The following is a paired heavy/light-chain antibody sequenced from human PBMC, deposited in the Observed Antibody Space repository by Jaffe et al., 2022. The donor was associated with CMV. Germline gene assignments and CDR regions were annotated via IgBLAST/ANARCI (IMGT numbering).Heavy chain of an antibody. Sequence: QVQLVQSGAEVKKPGSSVKVSCKASGGTFSSYAISWVRQAPGQGLEWMGRIIPILGIANYAQKFQGRVTITADKSTSTAYMELSSLRSEDTAVYYCARPVGYCSGGSCDNLDYWGQGTLVTVSS. D-gene: IGHD2-15*01. CDR3: ARPVGYCSGGSCDNLDY. J-gene: IGHJ4*02. CDR2: IIPILGIA. V-gene: IGHV1-69*09. CDR1: GGTFSSYA.
Light chain of an antibody. J-gene: IGLJ2*01. CDR1: SSNIGSNT. V-gene: IGLV1-44*01. Sequence: QSVLTQPPSASGTPGQRVTISCSGSSSNIGSNTVNWYQQLPGTAPKLLIYSNNQRPSGVPDRFSGSKSGTSASLAISGLQSEDEADYYCAAWDDSLNVVVFGGGTKLTVL. CDR3: AAWDDSLNVVV. CDR2: SNN.